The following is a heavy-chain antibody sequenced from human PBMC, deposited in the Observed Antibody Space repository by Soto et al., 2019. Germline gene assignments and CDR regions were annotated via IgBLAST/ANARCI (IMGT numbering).Heavy chain of an antibody. J-gene: IGHJ4*02. CDR3: AKGAYGSGSLYYFDY. D-gene: IGHD3-10*01. Sequence: LRLSCAASGFTFSNYGMHWVRQAPGKGLEWVAVISYDGSNKYYAGSLKGRFTISRDNSKNTLYLQMNSLRAEDTAVYYCAKGAYGSGSLYYFDYWGQGTLVTVSS. CDR2: ISYDGSNK. V-gene: IGHV3-30*18. CDR1: GFTFSNYG.